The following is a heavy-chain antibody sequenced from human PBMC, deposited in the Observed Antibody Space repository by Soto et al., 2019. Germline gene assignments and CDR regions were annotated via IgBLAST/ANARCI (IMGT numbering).Heavy chain of an antibody. V-gene: IGHV3-33*01. CDR2: ILYDGSNK. J-gene: IGHJ6*02. Sequence: GGSLRLSCTASGFSFRSYAMHWVRQAPGKGLEWVAVILYDGSNKHFADSVKGRFTVSRDNSNDTFYLQMDSLRAEDTAVYYCARELIIGSLSVYYYHGMDVWGQGTRVTVSS. D-gene: IGHD3-9*01. CDR1: GFSFRSYA. CDR3: ARELIIGSLSVYYYHGMDV.